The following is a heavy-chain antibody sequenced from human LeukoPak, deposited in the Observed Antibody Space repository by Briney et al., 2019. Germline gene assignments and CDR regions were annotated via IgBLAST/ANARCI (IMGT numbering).Heavy chain of an antibody. CDR3: ARVRGDSGWYLGFDY. V-gene: IGHV3-7*03. Sequence: PGGSLRLSCAASGFTFSSYWMNWVRQAPEKGLEWVANIKQDGSEKYYVGSVTGRFTISRDNARNSLYLQMNSLRAEDTAVYYCARVRGDSGWYLGFDYWGQGTLVTVSS. J-gene: IGHJ4*02. CDR2: IKQDGSEK. CDR1: GFTFSSYW. D-gene: IGHD6-19*01.